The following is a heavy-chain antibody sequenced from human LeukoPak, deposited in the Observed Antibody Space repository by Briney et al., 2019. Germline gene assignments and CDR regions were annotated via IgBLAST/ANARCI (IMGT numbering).Heavy chain of an antibody. D-gene: IGHD6-19*01. Sequence: PSETLSLTCTVSGDSLSSSSYYWGWIRQPPGKGLEWIGSIYYSGITYYNPSLKSRVTISIDTSNNQFSLTLSSVTAADTAFYYCARDPKSAVAADWFDPWGQGTLVTVSS. V-gene: IGHV4-39*07. CDR1: GDSLSSSSYY. CDR3: ARDPKSAVAADWFDP. J-gene: IGHJ5*01. CDR2: IYYSGIT.